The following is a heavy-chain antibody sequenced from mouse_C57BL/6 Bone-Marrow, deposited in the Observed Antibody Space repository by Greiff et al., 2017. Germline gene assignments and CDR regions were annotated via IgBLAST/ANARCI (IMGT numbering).Heavy chain of an antibody. CDR2: IDLNSGGT. V-gene: IGHV1-72*01. CDR1: GYPFPSYW. Sequence: QVQLQQPGVELVKPGAPVKLSCKAPGYPFPSYWMHWVKQRLGRGLDWFGRIDLNSGGTKYNEKFKSKATLTVDKPPNTAYMQLSSLTSEDSAVYYCAKVEANYAMDYWGQGTAVTVSS. CDR3: AKVEANYAMDY. D-gene: IGHD3-2*02. J-gene: IGHJ4*01.